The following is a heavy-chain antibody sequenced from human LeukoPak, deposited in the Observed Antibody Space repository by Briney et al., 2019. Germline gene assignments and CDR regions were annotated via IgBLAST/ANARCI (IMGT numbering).Heavy chain of an antibody. CDR1: GFSLSTSGVG. CDR3: AHMSPDSSGYYGPDYFDY. CDR2: IYWNDDK. Sequence: SGPTLVKPTQTLTLTCTFSGFSLSTSGVGVGWIRQPPGKALEWLALIYWNDDKRYSPSLKSRLTITKDTSKNQVVLTMTNMDPVDIATYYCAHMSPDSSGYYGPDYFDYWGQGTLVTVSS. J-gene: IGHJ4*02. V-gene: IGHV2-5*01. D-gene: IGHD3-22*01.